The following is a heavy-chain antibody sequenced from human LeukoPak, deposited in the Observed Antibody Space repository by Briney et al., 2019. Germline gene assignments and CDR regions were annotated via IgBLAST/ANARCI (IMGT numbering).Heavy chain of an antibody. CDR1: VFTFSSYA. J-gene: IGHJ4*02. D-gene: IGHD7-27*01. CDR2: IYDNGDGT. CDR3: AKDPINWGSIYFDS. V-gene: IGHV3-23*01. Sequence: PGRTLSLSCAASVFTFSSYAMSGVRQAPGRGEKWVLTIYDNGDGTYYADSRKGRFTIDRDNSYNSVSLQMDSLRDEDTGVYWCAKDPINWGSIYFDSWGQGTLVTVSS.